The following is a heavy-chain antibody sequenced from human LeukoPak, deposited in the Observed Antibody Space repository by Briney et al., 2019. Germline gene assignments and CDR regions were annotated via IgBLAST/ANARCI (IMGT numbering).Heavy chain of an antibody. CDR3: AREAGMATTPIGYMDV. V-gene: IGHV4-4*07. CDR2: IYSGGST. D-gene: IGHD5-24*01. J-gene: IGHJ6*03. Sequence: SETLSLTCTVSAGSISGYYWSWIRQPAGKGLEWIGRIYSGGSTNYNPSLKSRVTMSVDTSKNQFSLTLTSVTAADTAVYYCAREAGMATTPIGYMDVWGKGTTVTVSS. CDR1: AGSISGYY.